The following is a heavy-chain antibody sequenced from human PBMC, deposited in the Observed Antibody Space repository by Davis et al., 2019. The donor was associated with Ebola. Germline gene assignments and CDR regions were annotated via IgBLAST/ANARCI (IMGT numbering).Heavy chain of an antibody. CDR2: IYHSGST. Sequence: GSLRLSCAVSGGSISSSNWWSWVRQPPGKGLEWIGEIYHSGSTNYNPSLKSRVTISVDTSKNQFSLKLSSVTAADTAVYYCAAGDLIYYYYGMDVWGQGTTVTVSS. CDR3: AAGDLIYYYYGMDV. V-gene: IGHV4-4*02. CDR1: GGSISSSNW. J-gene: IGHJ6*02.